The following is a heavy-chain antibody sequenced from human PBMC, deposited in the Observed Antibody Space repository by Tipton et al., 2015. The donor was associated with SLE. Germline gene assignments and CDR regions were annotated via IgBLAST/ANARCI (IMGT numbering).Heavy chain of an antibody. CDR3: ARDRIKWYFDL. J-gene: IGHJ2*01. D-gene: IGHD2/OR15-2a*01. Sequence: SLRLSCAASGFTFGSYGMHWVRQAPGKGLEWMAYISYDGGDKYYADSVEGRFTISRDKSQNTLYLQMNSLREADTAVYYCARDRIKWYFDLWGRGTLVAVSA. V-gene: IGHV3-30*03. CDR1: GFTFGSYG. CDR2: ISYDGGDK.